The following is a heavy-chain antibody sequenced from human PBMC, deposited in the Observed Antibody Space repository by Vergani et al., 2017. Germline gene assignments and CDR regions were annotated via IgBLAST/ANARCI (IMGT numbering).Heavy chain of an antibody. CDR2: IYYSWST. D-gene: IGHD6-19*01. V-gene: IGHV4-39*01. CDR3: ARHSTVEWLVKLGWIDP. CDR1: GASIRSSNYY. Sequence: QLQLQESGPGLVKPSATLSLTCSVSGASIRSSNYYWGWIRQPPGKGLEWIARIYYSWSTYYNPSIKSRVTISVDTSKNKFSLKRCSVTAADTAVYFCARHSTVEWLVKLGWIDPWGQGILVTVSS. J-gene: IGHJ5*02.